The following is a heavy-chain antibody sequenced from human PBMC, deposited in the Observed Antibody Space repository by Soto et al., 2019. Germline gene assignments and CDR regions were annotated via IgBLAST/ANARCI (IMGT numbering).Heavy chain of an antibody. CDR1: GGSISSGGYS. V-gene: IGHV4-30-2*01. D-gene: IGHD2-2*01. CDR3: AIGYCSSTSCYEFDY. Sequence: PSETLSLTCAVSGGSISSGGYSWTWIRQPPGKGLEWIGYIYHSASTYYNPSLKSRVTISVDRSKNQFSLKLSSVTAADTAVYYCAIGYCSSTSCYEFDYRAQGTLVTGSS. J-gene: IGHJ4*02. CDR2: IYHSAST.